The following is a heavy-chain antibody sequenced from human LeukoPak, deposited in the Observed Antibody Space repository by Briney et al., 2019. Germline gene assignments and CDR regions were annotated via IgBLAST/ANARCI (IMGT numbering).Heavy chain of an antibody. CDR1: GGSISSGGYY. J-gene: IGHJ5*02. V-gene: IGHV4-31*03. CDR3: ARVGSCSSTSCYDWFDP. CDR2: IYYSGST. D-gene: IGHD2-2*01. Sequence: SETLSLTCTVSGGSISSGGYYWSWIRQHPGKGLEWIGYIYYSGSTYYNPSLKSRVTISVDTSKNQFSLKLSSVPAADTAVYYCARVGSCSSTSCYDWFDPWGQGTLVTVSS.